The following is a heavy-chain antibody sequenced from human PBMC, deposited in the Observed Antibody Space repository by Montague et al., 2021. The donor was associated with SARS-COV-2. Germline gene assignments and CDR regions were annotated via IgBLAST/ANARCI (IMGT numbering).Heavy chain of an antibody. CDR2: ISTRSTYT. D-gene: IGHD3-10*01. CDR3: ASFTMVRGAPGYGMDV. Sequence: SLRLSCAASGFTFSDCYMTWIRQAPGKGLEWLSYISTRSTYTTYADSGKGRFTISRDDAKNPLYLQMNSLRAEDTAVYYCASFTMVRGAPGYGMDVWGQGTTVTVSS. J-gene: IGHJ6*02. V-gene: IGHV3-11*03. CDR1: GFTFSDCY.